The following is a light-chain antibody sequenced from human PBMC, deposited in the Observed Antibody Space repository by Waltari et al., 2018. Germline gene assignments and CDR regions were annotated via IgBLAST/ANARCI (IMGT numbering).Light chain of an antibody. Sequence: IQMTQSPPSLSASVGDSVTITCRASQSISTYLNWYQQQPGKAPKLLIYAASGLQGGVPSRFSGSGSGTHFTLTISGLQPEDFATYYCQQSYSSPRGFTFGPGTKVDLK. CDR2: AAS. CDR3: QQSYSSPRGFT. J-gene: IGKJ3*01. CDR1: QSISTY. V-gene: IGKV1-39*01.